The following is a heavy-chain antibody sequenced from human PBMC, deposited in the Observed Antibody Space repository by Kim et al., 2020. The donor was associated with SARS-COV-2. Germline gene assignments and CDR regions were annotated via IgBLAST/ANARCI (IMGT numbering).Heavy chain of an antibody. D-gene: IGHD2-21*02. J-gene: IGHJ6*02. CDR1: GFTFRNYW. CDR3: ARGLFRTGFDV. V-gene: IGHV3-74*01. Sequence: GGSLRLSCAASGFTFRNYWINWVRQAPGKGLLWVSRISSDGSSTNYADSVKGRFTLSRDNAENTLYLQMNSLRAEDTAVYYCARGLFRTGFDVWGQGTTVTVSS. CDR2: ISSDGSST.